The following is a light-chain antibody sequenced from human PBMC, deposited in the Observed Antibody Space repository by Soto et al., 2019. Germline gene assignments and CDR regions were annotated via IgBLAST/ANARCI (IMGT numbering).Light chain of an antibody. J-gene: IGKJ2*01. CDR3: PHLNNYPPYT. Sequence: DIQLTQSPSFLSASVGDRVTITCRASQGISSDLAWYQQRPGKAPKLLIYAASTLQSGVPSRFSGSGSGTDFTLTISSLQPEDLATYCCPHLNNYPPYTFGQGT. V-gene: IGKV1-9*01. CDR2: AAS. CDR1: QGISSD.